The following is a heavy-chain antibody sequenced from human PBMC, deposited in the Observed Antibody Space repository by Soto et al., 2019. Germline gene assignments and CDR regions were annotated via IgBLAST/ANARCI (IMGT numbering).Heavy chain of an antibody. V-gene: IGHV4-59*01. CDR1: GSSITSSY. CDR2: IYDTGISGYTPST. J-gene: IGHJ6*02. Sequence: PSETLSLTCTVSGSSITSSYWSWIRRPPGKGLEWIAYIYDTGISGYTPSTSYNPSLKSRVTMSVDTSKSQFSLKLTSVTAADTAVYYCARGEDAFFYYGLDVWGQGITVTVSS. CDR3: ARGEDAFFYYGLDV.